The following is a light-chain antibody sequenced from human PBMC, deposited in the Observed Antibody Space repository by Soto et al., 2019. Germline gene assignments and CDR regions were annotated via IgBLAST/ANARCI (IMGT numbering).Light chain of an antibody. CDR3: QSYDSSLNAYV. CDR1: SSNIGAGYD. V-gene: IGLV1-40*01. Sequence: QSVLTQPPSVSGAPGQRVTMSCTGSSSNIGAGYDVHWYQQLPGTAPKLLIYGNSNRPSGVPDRFSGSKSGTSASLAITGLQAEDEADYYCQSYDSSLNAYVFGTGNKVT. CDR2: GNS. J-gene: IGLJ1*01.